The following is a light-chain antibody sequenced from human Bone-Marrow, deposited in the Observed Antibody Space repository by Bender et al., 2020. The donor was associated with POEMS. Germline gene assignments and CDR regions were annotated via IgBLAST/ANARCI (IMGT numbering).Light chain of an antibody. CDR3: AAWDDSLNGWV. CDR1: NSNIGSNS. V-gene: IGLV1-44*01. Sequence: QSVLTQPPSASGTPGQRVTISCSGSNSNIGSNSVNWYQQLPGTAPKLLIYNNNQRPSGVSDRVSGSKSGTSASLAISGLQSEDEADYYCAAWDDSLNGWVFGGGTKLTVL. CDR2: NNN. J-gene: IGLJ3*02.